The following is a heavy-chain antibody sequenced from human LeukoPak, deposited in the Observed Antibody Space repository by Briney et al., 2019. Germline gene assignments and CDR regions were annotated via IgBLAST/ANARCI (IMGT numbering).Heavy chain of an antibody. Sequence: GGSLRFSCAASGSTFISTFMTSVRHAPPKGPELAANIKQQNSVNYYVESGKGRFTISRDNAKKSLYLQMNSLRAEDTAVFYCVTCRSEDSVYRPVYYWGQGTLVAVPS. J-gene: IGHJ4*02. CDR3: VTCRSEDSVYRPVYY. CDR1: GSTFISTF. V-gene: IGHV3-7*02. CDR2: IKQQNSVN. D-gene: IGHD5/OR15-5a*01.